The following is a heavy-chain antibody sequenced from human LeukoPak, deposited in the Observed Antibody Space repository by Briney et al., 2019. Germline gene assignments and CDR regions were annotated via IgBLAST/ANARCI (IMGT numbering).Heavy chain of an antibody. D-gene: IGHD3-16*02. Sequence: GGSLRLSCVASGFTFSSNYMSWVRQAPGKGLEWVSVIYSGGSTYYADSVKGRFTISRDNSKNSLYLQINSLRAEDTAVYYCARVRLRLGELSLHFDYWGQGTLVTVSS. J-gene: IGHJ4*02. CDR3: ARVRLRLGELSLHFDY. CDR2: IYSGGST. CDR1: GFTFSSNY. V-gene: IGHV3-66*01.